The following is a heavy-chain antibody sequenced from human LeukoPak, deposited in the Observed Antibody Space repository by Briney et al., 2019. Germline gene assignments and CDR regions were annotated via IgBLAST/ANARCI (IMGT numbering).Heavy chain of an antibody. V-gene: IGHV3-30*02. CDR3: AKDGSWSCTD. J-gene: IGHJ4*02. CDR1: GFTFSSSA. D-gene: IGHD2-8*02. Sequence: PGGSLRLSCGASGFTFSSSAMHWVRQGPGKGLEWVAYIAHHGNNKYYADSVKGRFTISRDNSKGSLYLQMNSLRADDTAVYYCAKDGSWSCTDWGQGTLVRDSS. CDR2: IAHHGNNK.